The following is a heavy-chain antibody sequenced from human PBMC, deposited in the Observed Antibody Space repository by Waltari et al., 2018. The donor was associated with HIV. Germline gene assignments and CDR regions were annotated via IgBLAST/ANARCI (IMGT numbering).Heavy chain of an antibody. CDR1: RGSLRSYY. Sequence: QVQLQESGPGLVKPSETLSLTCTVSRGSLRSYYWSWIRQPPGKGLEWIGYIYYSGSTNYNPSLKSRVTISVDTSKNQFSLKLSSVTAADTAVYYCARVPYDSSGLDAFDIWGQGTMVTVSS. J-gene: IGHJ3*02. D-gene: IGHD3-22*01. V-gene: IGHV4-59*01. CDR2: IYYSGST. CDR3: ARVPYDSSGLDAFDI.